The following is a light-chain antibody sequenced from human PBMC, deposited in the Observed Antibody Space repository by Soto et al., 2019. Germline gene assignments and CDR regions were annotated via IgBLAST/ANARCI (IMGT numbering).Light chain of an antibody. CDR1: QIVTIGY. CDR3: QQYGTSPWT. J-gene: IGKJ1*01. Sequence: VLTQSPGTLCLSPGERATLSCRASQIVTIGYLAWFQQKPGQAPRLLIYGAPTRATGVPDRFSASGSGTDFSLTISRLEPEDFAVYYCQQYGTSPWTFGQETKVDIK. CDR2: GAP. V-gene: IGKV3-20*01.